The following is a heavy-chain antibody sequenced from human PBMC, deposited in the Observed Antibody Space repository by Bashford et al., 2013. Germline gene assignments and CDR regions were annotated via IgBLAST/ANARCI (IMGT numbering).Heavy chain of an antibody. CDR1: GASISSYY. CDR3: ARDPDHDSSGYSFXY. Sequence: SETLSLTCAVSGASISSYYWSWIRQPPGGGLEWIGFIHHSGVTSYNPSLKSRVTISVDTSKTHFSLDLTSVTAADSAIYYCARDPDHDSSGYSFXYWSQGTLVTVSS. V-gene: IGHV4-59*01. CDR2: IHHSGVT. D-gene: IGHD3-22*01. J-gene: IGHJ4*02.